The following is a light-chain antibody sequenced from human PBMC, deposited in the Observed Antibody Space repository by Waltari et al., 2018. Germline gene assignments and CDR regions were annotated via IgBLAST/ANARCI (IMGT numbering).Light chain of an antibody. Sequence: EIVMTQSPATLSVSSGERATLSCRASQSIAGNLAWYQQKPGQPPRLLICGASTRATGFPARFSGSGSGTEFTLTISSLQSEDFAVYDCEQYSNWPGTFGQGTKLEIK. CDR2: GAS. V-gene: IGKV3-15*01. J-gene: IGKJ2*02. CDR1: QSIAGN. CDR3: EQYSNWPGT.